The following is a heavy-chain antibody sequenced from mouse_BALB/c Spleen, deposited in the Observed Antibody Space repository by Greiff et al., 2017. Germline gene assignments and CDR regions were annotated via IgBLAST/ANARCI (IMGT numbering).Heavy chain of an antibody. Sequence: VQLQESDAELVKPGASVKISCKASGYTFTDHAIHWVKQKPEQGLEWIGYISPGNGDIKYNEKFKGKATLTADKSSSTAYMQLNSLTSEDSAVYCCKGDYGAIFAYWGQGTLVTVSA. V-gene: IGHV1S53*02. CDR1: GYTFTDHA. CDR2: ISPGNGDI. CDR3: KGDYGAIFAY. J-gene: IGHJ3*01. D-gene: IGHD1-1*02.